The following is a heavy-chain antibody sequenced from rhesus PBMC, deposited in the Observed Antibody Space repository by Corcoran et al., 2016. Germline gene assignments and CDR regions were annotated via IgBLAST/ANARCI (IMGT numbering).Heavy chain of an antibody. V-gene: IGHV3S18*01. CDR3: ARVRVQFGYNSLDV. CDR2: ISYTGGST. J-gene: IGHJ5-2*02. Sequence: EVQLVESGGGLAKPGGSLRLSCAASGFSFSDYYMYWVRHAPGKGLEWVSSISYTGGSTYDADTVKGRFTISRENAKNTLYLQMDSRRAEDTAVYYCARVRVQFGYNSLDVWGRGVLVTVSS. CDR1: GFSFSDYY. D-gene: IGHD5-24*01.